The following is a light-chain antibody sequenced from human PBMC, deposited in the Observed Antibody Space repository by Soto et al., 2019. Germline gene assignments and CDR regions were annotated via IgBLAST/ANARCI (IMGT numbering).Light chain of an antibody. CDR1: QSVSSY. Sequence: EIVLTQAPATLSLSPGERATLSCRASQSVSSYLAWYQQKPGQAPRLLIYDASNRASVIPARFSGSGSGTDFTLPISSLEPEDFAVYYCQQRSNWPPNTFGQGTRLEIK. J-gene: IGKJ5*01. CDR2: DAS. CDR3: QQRSNWPPNT. V-gene: IGKV3-11*01.